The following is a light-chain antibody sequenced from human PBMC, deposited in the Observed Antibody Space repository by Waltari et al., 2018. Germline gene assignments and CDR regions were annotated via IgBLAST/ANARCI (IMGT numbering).Light chain of an antibody. CDR3: QSYDINLSGSGV. CDR1: RPTTWAGYA. CDR2: ANT. V-gene: IGLV1-40*01. J-gene: IGLJ3*02. Sequence: QSTLTQPPSVSGAPGQSVSISCTGSRPTTWAGYALHWSQQVPGRAPQLIIFANTLRPSGVTDRFSASKSATSASLAITGLRADDEAVYYCQSYDINLSGSGVFGGGTRLTVL.